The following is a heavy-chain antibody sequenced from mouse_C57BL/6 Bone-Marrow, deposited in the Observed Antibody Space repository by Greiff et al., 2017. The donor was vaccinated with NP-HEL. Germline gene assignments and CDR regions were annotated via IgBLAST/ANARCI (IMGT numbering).Heavy chain of an antibody. J-gene: IGHJ2*01. CDR2: IDPNSGGT. CDR1: GYTFTSYW. Sequence: QVHVKQPGAELVKPGASVKLSCKASGYTFTSYWMHWVKQRPGRGLEWIGRIDPNSGGTKYNEKFKSKATLTVDKPSSTAYMQLSSLTSEDSAVYYCARGRPITTVLDYWGQGTTLTVSS. CDR3: ARGRPITTVLDY. D-gene: IGHD1-1*01. V-gene: IGHV1-72*01.